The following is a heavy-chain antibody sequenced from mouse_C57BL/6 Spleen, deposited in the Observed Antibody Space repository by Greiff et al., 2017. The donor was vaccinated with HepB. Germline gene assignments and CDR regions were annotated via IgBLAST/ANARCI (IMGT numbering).Heavy chain of an antibody. D-gene: IGHD2-4*01. V-gene: IGHV3-6*01. J-gene: IGHJ1*03. CDR1: GYSITSGYY. CDR2: ISYDGSN. Sequence: EVKLQESGPGLVKPSQSLSLTCSVPGYSITSGYYWNWIRQFPGNKLEWMGYISYDGSNNYNPSLKNRISITRDTSKNQFFLKLNSVTTEDTATYYCARGDYDDWYFDVWGTGTTVTVSS. CDR3: ARGDYDDWYFDV.